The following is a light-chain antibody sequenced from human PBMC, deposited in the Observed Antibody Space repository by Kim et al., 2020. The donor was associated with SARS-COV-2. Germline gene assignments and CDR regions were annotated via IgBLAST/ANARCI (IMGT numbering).Light chain of an antibody. J-gene: IGKJ2*01. CDR1: QTVTSSY. CDR3: QQYGSAPQT. CDR2: NGS. V-gene: IGKV3-20*01. Sequence: LSPGERATRACRASQTVTSSYVAWYQHKPGQAPRLLIYNGSRRATGIPDRFSGSGSGTDFTLTISRLEPEDFAVYFCQQYGSAPQTLGQGTKLEI.